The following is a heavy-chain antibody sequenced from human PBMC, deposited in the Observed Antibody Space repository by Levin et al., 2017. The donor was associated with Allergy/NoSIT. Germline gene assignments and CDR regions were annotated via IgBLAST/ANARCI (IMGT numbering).Heavy chain of an antibody. CDR2: INWEGGRT. Sequence: LSLTCAASGFTFDDYGMNWVRQAPGKGLEWVSGINWEGGRTGYANSVKGRFTISRDNAKNSLYLQMNSLRAEDTALYYCARDKGIAVAGGFDYWGQGTLVTVSS. D-gene: IGHD6-19*01. V-gene: IGHV3-20*04. CDR1: GFTFDDYG. CDR3: ARDKGIAVAGGFDY. J-gene: IGHJ4*02.